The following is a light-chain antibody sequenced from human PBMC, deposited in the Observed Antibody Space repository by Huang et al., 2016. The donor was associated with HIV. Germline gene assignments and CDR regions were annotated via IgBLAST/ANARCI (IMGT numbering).Light chain of an antibody. CDR1: QSINTN. CDR3: QQYNNWPRT. J-gene: IGKJ2*01. Sequence: DRVMTQSPVTLSVSPGERATLSCRASQSINTNLAWYQQKPGQAPRLLIYDASTRAIDVPARLSGSGTEIQFTLTISSLQAEDCAVYYCQQYNNWPRTFGQGTKLEIK. CDR2: DAS. V-gene: IGKV3-15*01.